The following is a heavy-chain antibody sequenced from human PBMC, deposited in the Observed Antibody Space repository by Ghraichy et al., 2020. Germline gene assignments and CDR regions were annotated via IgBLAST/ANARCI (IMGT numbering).Heavy chain of an antibody. V-gene: IGHV3-20*04. CDR1: GFDFDAHG. D-gene: IGHD3-22*01. Sequence: LTCAASGFDFDAHGMSWVRQRPGKGLEWVSGIDWSADDFDYAVSVKGRFIISRDNAKKSLYLQMNSLRVEDTAFYYCARARSGYYSDMDYWGPGTLVTVSS. CDR2: IDWSADDF. CDR3: ARARSGYYSDMDY. J-gene: IGHJ4*02.